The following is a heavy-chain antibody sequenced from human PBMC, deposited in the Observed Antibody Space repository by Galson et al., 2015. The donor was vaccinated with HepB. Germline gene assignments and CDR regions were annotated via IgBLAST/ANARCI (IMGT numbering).Heavy chain of an antibody. V-gene: IGHV3-53*01. CDR3: ARDRYSSGWYELDV. D-gene: IGHD6-19*01. J-gene: IGHJ6*02. CDR2: IYSGGST. CDR1: GFTVSSNY. Sequence: SLRLSCAASGFTVSSNYMSWVRQAPGKGLEWVSVIYSGGSTYYAGSVKGRFTISRDNSKNTLYLQMNSLRAEDTAVYYCARDRYSSGWYELDVWGQGTTVTVSS.